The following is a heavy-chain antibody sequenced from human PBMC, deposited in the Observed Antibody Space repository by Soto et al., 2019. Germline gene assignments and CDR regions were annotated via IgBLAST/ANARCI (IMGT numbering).Heavy chain of an antibody. J-gene: IGHJ6*02. CDR2: ISSSSSTI. CDR1: GFTFSSYS. Sequence: PGGSLRLSCAASGFTFSSYSMNWVRQAPGKGLEWVSYISSSSSTIYYAESVKGRITISRDNAKNSLYLQMNSLRDEDTAVYYCARSGCAPCGMDVWGQGTTVTVSS. D-gene: IGHD2-15*01. CDR3: ARSGCAPCGMDV. V-gene: IGHV3-48*02.